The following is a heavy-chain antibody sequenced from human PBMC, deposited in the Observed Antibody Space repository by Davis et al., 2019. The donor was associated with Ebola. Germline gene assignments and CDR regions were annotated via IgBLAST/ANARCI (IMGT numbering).Heavy chain of an antibody. J-gene: IGHJ4*02. CDR3: ARQESLYGYIDY. CDR1: GYTFTTYW. CDR2: IDPSDSYT. D-gene: IGHD5-24*01. V-gene: IGHV5-10-1*01. Sequence: GESLNLSCKGSGYTFTTYWIGWVRQMPGKGLEWMGRIDPSDSYTNYSPSFQGHVTISADKSISTAYLQWSSLKASDTAIYYCARQESLYGYIDYWGQGTLVTVSS.